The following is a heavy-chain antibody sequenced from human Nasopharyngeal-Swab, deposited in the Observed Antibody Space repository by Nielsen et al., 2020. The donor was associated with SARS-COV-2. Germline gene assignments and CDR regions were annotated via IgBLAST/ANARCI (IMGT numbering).Heavy chain of an antibody. J-gene: IGHJ4*02. CDR3: ARHHCSSTSCYVDFDY. D-gene: IGHD2-2*01. Sequence: GESLKISCKGSGYSFTSYWISWVRQMPGKGLEWMGRIDPSDSYTNYSPSFQGHVTISADKSISTAYLQWSSLKASDTAMYYCARHHCSSTSCYVDFDYWGQGILVTVSS. CDR1: GYSFTSYW. V-gene: IGHV5-10-1*01. CDR2: IDPSDSYT.